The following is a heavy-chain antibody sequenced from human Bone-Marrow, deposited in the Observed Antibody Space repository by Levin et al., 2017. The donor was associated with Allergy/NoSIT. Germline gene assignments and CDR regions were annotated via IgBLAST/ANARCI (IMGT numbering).Heavy chain of an antibody. CDR2: IYFTGTT. Sequence: KTSETLSLTCSVSRGSITSSNYHWGWVRQSPGKGLEWIGSIYFTGTTNYNPSLQSRVTISLDASKMQFSLKLNSVNAADTAVYYCARERPPRFVPAARWLDSWGQGTLVIVSS. V-gene: IGHV4-39*07. D-gene: IGHD6-6*01. CDR3: ARERPPRFVPAARWLDS. CDR1: RGSITSSNYH. J-gene: IGHJ5*01.